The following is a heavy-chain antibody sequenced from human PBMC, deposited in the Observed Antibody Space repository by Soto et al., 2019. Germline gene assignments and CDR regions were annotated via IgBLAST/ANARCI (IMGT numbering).Heavy chain of an antibody. Sequence: SETLSLTCTVSGGSLNSSSYYWSWIRQPPGKGLEWIGYIHYFGSTKYNPSLESRVVISVDTSKNQFSLKVPSVTAADTAKYFCARGGSYVGFDSWGQGARVTVAS. CDR1: GGSLNSSSYY. V-gene: IGHV4-61*01. D-gene: IGHD1-26*01. CDR3: ARGGSYVGFDS. CDR2: IHYFGST. J-gene: IGHJ4*02.